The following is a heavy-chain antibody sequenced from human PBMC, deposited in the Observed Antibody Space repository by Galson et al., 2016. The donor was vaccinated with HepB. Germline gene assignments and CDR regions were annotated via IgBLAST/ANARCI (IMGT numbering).Heavy chain of an antibody. Sequence: SVKVSCKASGYNFTAYYLHWVRQAPGQGLEWMGWINPNSGATIYAQKFEARVTMTRDTSISTAYMELTSLRSDDTAVFYCARIGRQWLVRGPFDYWGQGSLVTVSS. V-gene: IGHV1-2*02. CDR2: INPNSGAT. CDR3: ARIGRQWLVRGPFDY. J-gene: IGHJ4*02. D-gene: IGHD6-19*01. CDR1: GYNFTAYY.